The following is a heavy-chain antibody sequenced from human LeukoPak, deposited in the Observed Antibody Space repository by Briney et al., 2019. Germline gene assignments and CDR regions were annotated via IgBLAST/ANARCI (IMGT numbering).Heavy chain of an antibody. D-gene: IGHD5-18*01. V-gene: IGHV1-18*01. CDR3: ARNGQVDTAMVTVWYFDY. Sequence: ASVKVSCKASGGTFSSYGISWVRQAPGQGLEWMGWISAYNGNTNYAQKLQGRVTMTTDTSTSTAYMELRSLRSDDTAVYYCARNGQVDTAMVTVWYFDYWGQGTLVTVSS. CDR2: ISAYNGNT. J-gene: IGHJ4*02. CDR1: GGTFSSYG.